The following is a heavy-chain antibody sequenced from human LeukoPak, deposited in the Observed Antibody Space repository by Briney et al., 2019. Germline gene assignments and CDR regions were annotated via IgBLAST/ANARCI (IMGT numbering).Heavy chain of an antibody. CDR3: ARGQGAVPAAISWSDP. CDR1: GGSFSGYY. V-gene: IGHV4-34*01. D-gene: IGHD2-2*02. CDR2: INHSGST. J-gene: IGHJ5*02. Sequence: SETLSLTCAVYGGSFSGYYWSWIRQPPGKGLEWIGEINHSGSTNYNPSLKSRVTISVDTSKNQFSLKLSSVTAADTAVYYCARGQGAVPAAISWSDPWGQETLVTVSS.